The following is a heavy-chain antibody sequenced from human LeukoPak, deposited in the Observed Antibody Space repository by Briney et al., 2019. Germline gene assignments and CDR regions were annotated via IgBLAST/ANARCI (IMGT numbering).Heavy chain of an antibody. Sequence: KTSETLSLTCTVSGGSISSYYWSWIRQPAGKGLEWIGRIYTSGSTNYNPSLKSRVTMSVDTSKNQFSLKLSSVTAADTAVYYCARESCSSISCYPRYYYYMDVWGKGTTVTVSS. D-gene: IGHD2-2*01. CDR3: ARESCSSISCYPRYYYYMDV. V-gene: IGHV4-4*07. J-gene: IGHJ6*03. CDR1: GGSISSYY. CDR2: IYTSGST.